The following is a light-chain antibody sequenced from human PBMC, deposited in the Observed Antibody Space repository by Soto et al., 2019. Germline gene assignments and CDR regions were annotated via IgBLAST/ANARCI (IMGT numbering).Light chain of an antibody. CDR3: QQYNNWPRT. J-gene: IGKJ1*01. CDR2: GAS. Sequence: EIVLTQSPGTLSLSPGERATLSCRASQSFNSIYLAWYQQKPGQAPRLLIYGASSRATGIPDRFSGSGSGTDFTLTISSLQSEDFAVYYCQQYNNWPRTFGQGTKV. V-gene: IGKV3-20*01. CDR1: QSFNSIY.